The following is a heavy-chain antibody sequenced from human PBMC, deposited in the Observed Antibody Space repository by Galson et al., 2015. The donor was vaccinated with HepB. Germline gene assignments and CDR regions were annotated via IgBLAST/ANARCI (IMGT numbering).Heavy chain of an antibody. Sequence: SLRLSCAASGFTFSRHGMNWVRQAPGKGLEWVATIWYDGSNKYYADSVKGRFTISRDNSKNTLSLQMNSLRAEDTAVYYCSRTLPGIDLDYWGQGTLVTVSS. D-gene: IGHD3-3*02. CDR3: SRTLPGIDLDY. V-gene: IGHV3-33*07. J-gene: IGHJ4*02. CDR2: IWYDGSNK. CDR1: GFTFSRHG.